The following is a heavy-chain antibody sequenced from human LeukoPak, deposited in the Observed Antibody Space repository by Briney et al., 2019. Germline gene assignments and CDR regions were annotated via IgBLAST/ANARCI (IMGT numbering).Heavy chain of an antibody. CDR3: ASYLDY. J-gene: IGHJ4*02. Sequence: LPGRSLRLSCAASGFTFSSYAMHWVRQAPGKGLEWVAVISYDGSNKYYADSVKGRFTISRDNSKNTLYLQMNSLRAEDTAVYYCASYLDYWGQGTLVTVSS. V-gene: IGHV3-30-3*01. CDR2: ISYDGSNK. CDR1: GFTFSSYA.